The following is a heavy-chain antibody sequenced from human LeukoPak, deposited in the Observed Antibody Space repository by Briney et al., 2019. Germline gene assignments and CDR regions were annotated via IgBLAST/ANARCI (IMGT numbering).Heavy chain of an antibody. V-gene: IGHV4-4*07. D-gene: IGHD3-3*01. CDR2: IYTSGST. CDR3: ARDTQQDFWSGYYTWFDP. CDR1: GGPISSYY. Sequence: SETLSLTCTVSGGPISSYYWSWIRQPAGKGLEWIGRIYTSGSTNYNPSLKSRVTMSVDTSKNQFSLKLSSVTAADTAVYYCARDTQQDFWSGYYTWFDPWGQGTLVTVSS. J-gene: IGHJ5*02.